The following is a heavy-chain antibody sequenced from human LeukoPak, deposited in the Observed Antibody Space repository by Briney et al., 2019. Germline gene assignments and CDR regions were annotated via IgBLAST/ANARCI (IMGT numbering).Heavy chain of an antibody. CDR2: ISGSGGST. Sequence: PGGSLRLSCAASGFTFSSYAMSWVRQAPGKGLEWVSAISGSGGSTYYADSVKGRFTISRDNSKNTLYLQMNSLRAEDTAVYYCAIPGGAYCGGDCYWPLRPFDYWGQGTLVTVSS. CDR1: GFTFSSYA. V-gene: IGHV3-23*01. J-gene: IGHJ4*02. CDR3: AIPGGAYCGGDCYWPLRPFDY. D-gene: IGHD2-21*02.